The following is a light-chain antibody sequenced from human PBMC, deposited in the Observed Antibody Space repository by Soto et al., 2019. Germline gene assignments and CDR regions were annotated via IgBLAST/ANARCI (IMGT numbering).Light chain of an antibody. CDR2: GAS. CDR1: QSVSNN. V-gene: IGKV3-15*01. J-gene: IGKJ5*01. CDR3: QQYNNWPIT. Sequence: DIVLTQSPGTLSLSPGESATLSCWASQSVSNNYLAWYQQKPGQAPRRLIYGASTRATGIPARFSGSGSGTEFTLTISSLQSEDFAVYYCQQYNNWPITFGQGTRLEIK.